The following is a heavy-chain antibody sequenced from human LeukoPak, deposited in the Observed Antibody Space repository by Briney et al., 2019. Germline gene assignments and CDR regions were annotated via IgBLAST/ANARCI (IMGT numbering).Heavy chain of an antibody. CDR2: ISGSGGST. Sequence: GGSLRLSCAASGFTFPNYAMSWVRQAPGKGLEWVSGISGSGGSTFYADSVKGRFTISRENSKKTLYLQMNSLRAEDTAMYYCARADSSGWYPVYWGQGTLVTVSS. CDR3: ARADSSGWYPVY. V-gene: IGHV3-23*01. J-gene: IGHJ4*02. CDR1: GFTFPNYA. D-gene: IGHD6-19*01.